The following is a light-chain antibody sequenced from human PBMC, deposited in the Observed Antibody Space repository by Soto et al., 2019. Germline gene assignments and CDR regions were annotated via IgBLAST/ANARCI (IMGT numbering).Light chain of an antibody. V-gene: IGKV1-39*01. CDR1: QSINSY. Sequence: DIQMTQSPSSLSASVGDRVTITCRASQSINSYLNWYQQKPGKAPKLLIYAASSLQSGVPSRFSGSGSGTDFTLTISSLQPEDFAVYNCQHDYNPWTFGQGTK. CDR2: AAS. J-gene: IGKJ1*01. CDR3: QHDYNPWT.